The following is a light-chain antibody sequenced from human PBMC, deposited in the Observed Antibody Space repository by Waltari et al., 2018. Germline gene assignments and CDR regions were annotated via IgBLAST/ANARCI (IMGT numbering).Light chain of an antibody. CDR3: MQTLQAPRT. CDR2: LGS. Sequence: DIVMTQSPLSLPVTPGEPASLSCRSSQSLLDTNGHKYLDLYLQKPGQSPQLRIYLGSRRGSGVPDRFRCSGSGSYFTLNISRVEAEDVGIYYCMQTLQAPRTFGQGTKLEIK. CDR1: QSLLDTNGHKY. V-gene: IGKV2-28*01. J-gene: IGKJ2*01.